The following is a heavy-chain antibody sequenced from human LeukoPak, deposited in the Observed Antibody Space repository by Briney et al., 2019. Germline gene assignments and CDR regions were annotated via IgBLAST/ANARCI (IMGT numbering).Heavy chain of an antibody. CDR3: ARGTGYSSKAFDI. J-gene: IGHJ3*02. CDR1: GFTFSSYE. Sequence: PGGSLRLSCAASGFTFSSYEMNWVRQAPGKGLEWVSYISSSAGTIYYADSVKGRFTISRDNAKNSLYLQMNSLRAEDTAVYYCARGTGYSSKAFDIWGQGTTVTVSS. D-gene: IGHD6-13*01. CDR2: ISSSAGTI. V-gene: IGHV3-48*03.